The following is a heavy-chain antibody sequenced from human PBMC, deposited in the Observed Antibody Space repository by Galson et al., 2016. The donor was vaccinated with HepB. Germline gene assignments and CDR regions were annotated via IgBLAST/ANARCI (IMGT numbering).Heavy chain of an antibody. Sequence: LRLSCAASGFTFSNYGMHWVRQAPGKGLEWVAFISYDGNNKFYADSVRGRFTISRDISKNTLYLLMNRLRAEDTSVYYCANALKFFGSGSYVDYFYTMDVWGQGTTVTVSS. CDR2: ISYDGNNK. V-gene: IGHV3-30*18. J-gene: IGHJ6*02. D-gene: IGHD3-10*01. CDR3: ANALKFFGSGSYVDYFYTMDV. CDR1: GFTFSNYG.